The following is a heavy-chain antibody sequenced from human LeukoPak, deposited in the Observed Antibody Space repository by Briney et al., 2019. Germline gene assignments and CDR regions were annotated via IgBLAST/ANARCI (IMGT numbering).Heavy chain of an antibody. CDR3: ARLWVSLAVAGIADY. Sequence: SETLSLTCTVSGGSISSGGYYWGWIRQPPGKGLEWIGYIYHSGSTYYNPSLKSRVTISVDRSKNQFSLKLSSVTAADTAVYYCARLWVSLAVAGIADYWGQGTLVTVSS. J-gene: IGHJ4*02. V-gene: IGHV4-30-2*01. CDR2: IYHSGST. D-gene: IGHD6-19*01. CDR1: GGSISSGGYY.